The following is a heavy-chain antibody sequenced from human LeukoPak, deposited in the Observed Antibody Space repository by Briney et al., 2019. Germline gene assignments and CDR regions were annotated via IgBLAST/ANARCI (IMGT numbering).Heavy chain of an antibody. V-gene: IGHV1-46*01. CDR1: GYTFTSYY. Sequence: ASVKVSCKASGYTFTSYYMHWVRQAPGQGLEWMGIINPSGGSTSYAQKFQGRVTMTTDTSTSTAYMELRSLRSDDTAVYYCARVSGGNPDYWGQGTLVTVSS. CDR3: ARVSGGNPDY. J-gene: IGHJ4*02. D-gene: IGHD4-23*01. CDR2: INPSGGST.